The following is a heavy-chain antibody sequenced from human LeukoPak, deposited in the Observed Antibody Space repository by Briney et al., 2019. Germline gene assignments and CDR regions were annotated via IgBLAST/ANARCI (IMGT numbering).Heavy chain of an antibody. Sequence: ASVKVSCKASGYTFISYYMQWARQAPGQWLELMGITNPSGGSTSYAQKFQGRVTMTRDTSTSTVYMELSSLRSEDTAVYYCARDQDGSGSYGEYWGQGTLVTVSS. CDR3: ARDQDGSGSYGEY. CDR1: GYTFISYY. CDR2: TNPSGGST. V-gene: IGHV1-46*01. J-gene: IGHJ4*02. D-gene: IGHD3-10*01.